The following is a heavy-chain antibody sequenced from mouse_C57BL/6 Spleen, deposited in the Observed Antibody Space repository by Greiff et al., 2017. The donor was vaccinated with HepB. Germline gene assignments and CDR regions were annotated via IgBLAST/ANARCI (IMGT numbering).Heavy chain of an antibody. D-gene: IGHD3-2*02. V-gene: IGHV2-9-1*01. Sequence: VQLQQSGPGLVAPSQRLSITCTVSGFSLTSYAISWVRQPPGKGLEWLGVIWTGGGTNYNSALKSRLSISKDNSKSQVFLKMNSLQTDDTARYYCARLDSSGYVDWFAYWGQGTLVTVSA. J-gene: IGHJ3*01. CDR2: IWTGGGT. CDR3: ARLDSSGYVDWFAY. CDR1: GFSLTSYA.